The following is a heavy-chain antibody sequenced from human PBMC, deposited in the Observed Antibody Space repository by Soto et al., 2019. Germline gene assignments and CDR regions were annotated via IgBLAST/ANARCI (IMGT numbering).Heavy chain of an antibody. Sequence: EVQVLESGGGVVQPGGSLRLSCAASGFTFSAYAMGWVRQAPGKGLEWVSTIHGGGGATHYADSVKGRFTISRDDSKNTLYAQMNSQRAADTAVYYCAKFEGHPLEYWYLDFWGRGTLVTVSS. D-gene: IGHD1-1*01. V-gene: IGHV3-23*01. CDR3: AKFEGHPLEYWYLDF. J-gene: IGHJ2*01. CDR1: GFTFSAYA. CDR2: IHGGGGAT.